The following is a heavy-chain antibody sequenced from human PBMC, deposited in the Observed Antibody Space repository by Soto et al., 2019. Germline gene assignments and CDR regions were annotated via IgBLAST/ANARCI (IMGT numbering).Heavy chain of an antibody. CDR2: ISYDGSNK. Sequence: QVQLVESGGGVVQPGRSLRLSCAASGLTFRSYGMHWVRQAPGKGLEWVAVISYDGSNKYYADSMKGRFTISRDNSKSTLYLEMNSLRPEDTAVYHCAKWDSTVARSFDYWGQGTLVTVSS. J-gene: IGHJ4*02. CDR3: AKWDSTVARSFDY. V-gene: IGHV3-30*18. D-gene: IGHD4-17*01. CDR1: GLTFRSYG.